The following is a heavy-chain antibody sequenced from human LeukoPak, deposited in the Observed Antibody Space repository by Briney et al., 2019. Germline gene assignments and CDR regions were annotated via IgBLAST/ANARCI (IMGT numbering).Heavy chain of an antibody. CDR3: AKDHRDYSNYADY. V-gene: IGHV3-23*01. CDR1: GFTFSSYA. CDR2: ISGNGGST. Sequence: GGSLRLSCAASGFTFSSYAMSWVRQAPGKGLEWVSAISGNGGSTYYADSVKGRFTISRDNSKNTLYLQMNSLRAEDTAVYYCAKDHRDYSNYADYWGQGTLVTVSS. D-gene: IGHD4-11*01. J-gene: IGHJ4*02.